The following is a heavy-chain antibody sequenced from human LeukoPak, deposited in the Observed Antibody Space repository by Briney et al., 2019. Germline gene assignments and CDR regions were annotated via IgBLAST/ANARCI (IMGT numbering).Heavy chain of an antibody. CDR2: IIVGSGNT. CDR1: GFDFVTSV. J-gene: IGHJ5*02. D-gene: IGHD6-13*01. V-gene: IGHV1-58*02. Sequence: SVKVSCKTSGFDFVTSVIHWVRQARGQRLEWIGEIIVGSGNTKYGEKFQERATISRDMSTSTVYVELTSLRSGDTAVYYCARDLWQQLRTPNNWFDPWGQGTLVTVSS. CDR3: ARDLWQQLRTPNNWFDP.